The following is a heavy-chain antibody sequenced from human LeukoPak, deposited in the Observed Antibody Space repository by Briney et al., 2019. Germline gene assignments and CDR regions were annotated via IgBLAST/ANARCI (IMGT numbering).Heavy chain of an antibody. V-gene: IGHV3-48*03. J-gene: IGHJ4*02. CDR1: GFTFSSYE. CDR2: ISSSGSTI. D-gene: IGHD3-9*01. CDR3: VRDDILTGYPTPFDY. Sequence: GGSLRLSCAASGFTFSSYEMNWVRQAPGKGLEWVSYISSSGSTIYYADSVKGRFTISRDSAKNSLYLQMNSLRAEDTALYYCVRDDILTGYPTPFDYWGQGTLVTVSS.